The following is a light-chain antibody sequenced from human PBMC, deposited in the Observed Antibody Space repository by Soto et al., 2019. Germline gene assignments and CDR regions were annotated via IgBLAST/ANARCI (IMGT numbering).Light chain of an antibody. CDR1: QSISSW. CDR2: KAS. V-gene: IGKV1-5*03. J-gene: IGKJ1*01. Sequence: DIQMTQSPSTLSASVGDRVTITCRASQSISSWLAWYQQKPGKAPRLLIYKASNLESGVPSRFSGSGSGTEFTLTISSLQPDDSATYYCQQYNDNWTFGQGINVDIK. CDR3: QQYNDNWT.